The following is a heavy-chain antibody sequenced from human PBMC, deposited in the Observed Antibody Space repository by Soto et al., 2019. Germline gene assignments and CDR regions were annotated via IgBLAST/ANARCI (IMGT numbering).Heavy chain of an antibody. CDR1: GGSFSGYY. Sequence: LSLTCAVYGGSFSGYYWSWIRQPPGKGLEWIGEINHSGSTNYNPSLKSRVTISVDTSKNQFSLKLSSVTAADTAVYYCARSAVTTDSYFDYWGQGTLVTVSS. V-gene: IGHV4-34*01. J-gene: IGHJ4*02. D-gene: IGHD4-17*01. CDR2: INHSGST. CDR3: ARSAVTTDSYFDY.